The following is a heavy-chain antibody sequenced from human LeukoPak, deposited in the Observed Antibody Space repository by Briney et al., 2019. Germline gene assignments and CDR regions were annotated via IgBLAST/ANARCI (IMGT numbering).Heavy chain of an antibody. D-gene: IGHD3-10*01. V-gene: IGHV1-69*04. CDR2: IIPILGIA. CDR3: ASEQNGSGFDP. Sequence: ASVKVSCKASGGTFSSYAISWVRQAPGQGLEWMGRIIPILGIANYAQKFQGRVTITTDESTSAVYMELSSLRSEDTAVYYCASEQNGSGFDPWGQGTLVTVSS. J-gene: IGHJ5*02. CDR1: GGTFSSYA.